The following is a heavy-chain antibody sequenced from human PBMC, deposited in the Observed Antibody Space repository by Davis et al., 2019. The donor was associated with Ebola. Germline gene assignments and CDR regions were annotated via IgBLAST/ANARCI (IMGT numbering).Heavy chain of an antibody. J-gene: IGHJ2*01. D-gene: IGHD7-27*01. V-gene: IGHV4-59*01. CDR2: FYYSGST. Sequence: SETLSLTCTVSGGSINNYYWSWIRQPPGKRLEWIGNFYYSGSTSYNPSLKSRVTMSVDTSKNQVSLRLISVTAADTAVYYCAKIASWGDWYFDLWGRGTLVTVSS. CDR1: GGSINNYY. CDR3: AKIASWGDWYFDL.